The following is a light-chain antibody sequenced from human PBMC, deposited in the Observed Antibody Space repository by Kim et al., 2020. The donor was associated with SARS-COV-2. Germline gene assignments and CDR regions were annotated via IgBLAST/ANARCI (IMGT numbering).Light chain of an antibody. CDR1: QSMATY. CDR2: AAS. V-gene: IGKV1-39*01. Sequence: ASVGDRVTITCRASQSMATYLNWYQQKPGKAPKLLIYAASSLQSGVPSRFSGSGSGTDFTLTISTLQPEDFATYYCQQSYSTRWTFGQGTKVEIK. J-gene: IGKJ1*01. CDR3: QQSYSTRWT.